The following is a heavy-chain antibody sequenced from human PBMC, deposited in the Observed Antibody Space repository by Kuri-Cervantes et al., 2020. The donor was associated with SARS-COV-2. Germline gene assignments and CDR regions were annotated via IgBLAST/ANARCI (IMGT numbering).Heavy chain of an antibody. D-gene: IGHD6-6*01. CDR1: GLTFSSYA. CDR2: IKQDESQK. CDR3: ATDWGSSVDGMGV. J-gene: IGHJ6*01. Sequence: GGSLRLSCAASGLTFSSYAMSWVRQAPGKGLEWVANIKQDESQKYYVDSVKGRFTISRDNAKNSLYLQMNSLRAEDTAMYYCATDWGSSVDGMGVWGQGTTVTVSS. V-gene: IGHV3-7*03.